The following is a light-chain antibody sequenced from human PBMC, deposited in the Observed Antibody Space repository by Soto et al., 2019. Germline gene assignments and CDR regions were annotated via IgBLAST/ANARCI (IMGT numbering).Light chain of an antibody. CDR3: QQRTNWMDT. Sequence: DIVLTQSPATLSLSPGERATLSCRASQSVSSHLAWYQQKPGQAPRLLIYGASNRATGIPARFSGSGSGTDFTLTISRLEPEDFAVYHCQQRTNWMDTFGQGTKLEIK. CDR2: GAS. J-gene: IGKJ2*01. V-gene: IGKV3-11*01. CDR1: QSVSSH.